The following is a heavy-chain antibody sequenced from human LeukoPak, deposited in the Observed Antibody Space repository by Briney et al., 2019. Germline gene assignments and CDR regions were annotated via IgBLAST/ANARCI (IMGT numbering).Heavy chain of an antibody. D-gene: IGHD3-9*01. CDR3: ARGQAYYDILTGSPQNYYYYGMDV. J-gene: IGHJ6*04. Sequence: PSETLSLTCAVYGGSFSGYYWSWIRQPPGKGLEWIGEINHSGSTNYNPSLKSRFTISVDTSKNQFSLKLSSVTAADTAVYYCARGQAYYDILTGSPQNYYYYGMDVWGKGTTVTVSS. CDR1: GGSFSGYY. CDR2: INHSGST. V-gene: IGHV4-34*01.